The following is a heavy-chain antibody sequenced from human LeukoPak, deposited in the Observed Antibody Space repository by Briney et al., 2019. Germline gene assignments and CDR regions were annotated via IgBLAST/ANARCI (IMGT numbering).Heavy chain of an antibody. J-gene: IGHJ4*02. CDR2: IYYSGST. CDR1: GGSISSGGYY. Sequence: SETLSLTCTVSGGSISSGGYYWSWIRQHPGKDLEWIGYIYYSGSTYYNPSLKSRVTISVVTSKNQFSLKLSSVTAADTAVYYCARVKGDYPDYWGQGTLVTVSS. CDR3: ARVKGDYPDY. V-gene: IGHV4-31*03.